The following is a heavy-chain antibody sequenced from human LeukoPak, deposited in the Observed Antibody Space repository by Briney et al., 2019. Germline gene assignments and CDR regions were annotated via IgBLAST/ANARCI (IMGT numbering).Heavy chain of an antibody. Sequence: GGSLRLSCAASGFTLSSYWMHWVRQVPGKGLVWVSRIYSDGTTTNFADSVKGRFTISRDNAKNMLYLQMNNLRAEDAAVYFCAREAYYYDNSGFYYYYGMDVWGQGTTVTVSS. D-gene: IGHD3-22*01. J-gene: IGHJ6*02. CDR1: GFTLSSYW. V-gene: IGHV3-74*01. CDR2: IYSDGTTT. CDR3: AREAYYYDNSGFYYYYGMDV.